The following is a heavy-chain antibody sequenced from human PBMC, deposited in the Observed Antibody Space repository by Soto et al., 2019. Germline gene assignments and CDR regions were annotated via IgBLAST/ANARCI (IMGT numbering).Heavy chain of an antibody. D-gene: IGHD3-10*01. CDR2: MNPDSGNT. CDR3: ARSVGGSNVNFDY. CDR1: GYTFTSYD. Sequence: QVQLVQSGAEVRTLGASVKVSCKASGYTFTSYDINWVRQATGQGPEWMGWMNPDSGNTGYVQKFQGRVTMTRNTAISTAYMELSSLRSEDTAVYYCARSVGGSNVNFDYWGQGTLVTVSS. V-gene: IGHV1-8*01. J-gene: IGHJ4*02.